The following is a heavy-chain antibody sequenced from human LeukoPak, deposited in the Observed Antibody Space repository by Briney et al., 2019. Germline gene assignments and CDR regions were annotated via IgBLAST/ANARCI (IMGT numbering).Heavy chain of an antibody. V-gene: IGHV6-1*01. CDR3: ARMVGLVSDY. Sequence: SQTLSLTCAISGDSVSSNSAAWHWIRQSPSRGLEWLGRTYYRSKCYSYYAPSVKSRITINPDTSKNQFSLQLKSVTPEDTAVYYCARMVGLVSDYWGQGTLVTVSS. CDR1: GDSVSSNSAA. CDR2: TYYRSKCYS. D-gene: IGHD3-10*01. J-gene: IGHJ4*02.